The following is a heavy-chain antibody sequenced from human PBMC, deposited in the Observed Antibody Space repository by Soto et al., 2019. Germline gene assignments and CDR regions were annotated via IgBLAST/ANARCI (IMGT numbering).Heavy chain of an antibody. J-gene: IGHJ5*02. CDR1: GGTFGNTA. CDR3: ARDGGPGYSFWSGPLGGGRFDP. Sequence: QVQLVQSGAEVKEPGSSVNVSCKTSGGTFGNTAVTWVRQAPGQGLEWIGGIVPMFGTANYAQKFRGRVPSTADESTSTADMGLSSLRSDDTAVYYCARDGGPGYSFWSGPLGGGRFDPWGQGTLVTVSS. V-gene: IGHV1-69*12. CDR2: IVPMFGTA. D-gene: IGHD3-3*01.